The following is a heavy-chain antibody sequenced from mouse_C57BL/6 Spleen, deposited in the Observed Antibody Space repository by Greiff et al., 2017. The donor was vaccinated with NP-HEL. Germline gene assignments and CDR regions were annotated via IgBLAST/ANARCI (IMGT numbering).Heavy chain of an antibody. J-gene: IGHJ1*03. CDR1: GFTFTDYY. D-gene: IGHD4-1*01. V-gene: IGHV7-3*01. Sequence: EVQLVESGGGLVQPGGSLSLSCAASGFTFTDYYMSWVRQPPGKALEWMGFIRNKANGYTTEYSASVKGRFTISRDNSQSILYLQMNALRAEDSATYYCARSWDLYFDVWGTGTTVTVSS. CDR3: ARSWDLYFDV. CDR2: IRNKANGYTT.